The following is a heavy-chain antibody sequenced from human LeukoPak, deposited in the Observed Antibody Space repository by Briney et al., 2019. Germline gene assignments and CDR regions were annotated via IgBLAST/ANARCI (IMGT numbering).Heavy chain of an antibody. CDR2: IKQDGSEK. J-gene: IGHJ4*02. Sequence: GGSLRLACAAAGFTFSSYWMSWVRQAPGKGREWVANIKQDGSEKYYVDSVKGRFTISRDNAKNSLYLQMNSLRAEDTAVYYCARGMEWGATIDYWGQGTLVTVSS. CDR1: GFTFSSYW. CDR3: ARGMEWGATIDY. V-gene: IGHV3-7*01. D-gene: IGHD1-26*01.